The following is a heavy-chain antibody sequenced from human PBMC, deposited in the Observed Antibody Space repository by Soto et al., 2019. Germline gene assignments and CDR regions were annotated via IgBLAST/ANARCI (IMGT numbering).Heavy chain of an antibody. CDR3: AKDHIVVVPAARGGFDY. CDR1: GFTFSSYA. CDR2: ISGNGGST. D-gene: IGHD2-2*01. J-gene: IGHJ4*02. Sequence: PGGSLRLSCAASGFTFSSYAMSWVRQAPGKGLEWVSAISGNGGSTYYADSVKGRFTISRDNSKNTLYLQMNSLRAEDTAVYYCAKDHIVVVPAARGGFDYWGQGTLVTVSS. V-gene: IGHV3-23*01.